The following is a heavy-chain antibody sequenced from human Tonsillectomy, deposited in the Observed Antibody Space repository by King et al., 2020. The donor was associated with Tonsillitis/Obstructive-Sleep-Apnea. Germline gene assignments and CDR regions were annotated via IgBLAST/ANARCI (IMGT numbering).Heavy chain of an antibody. V-gene: IGHV3-7*01. CDR2: RKQDGSEK. Sequence: VQLVESGGGLVQPGGSLRLSCAASGFTFSSYWMSWVRQAPGKGLEWVANRKQDGSEKYYVDSVKGRFTISRDNAKNSLYLQMNSPRAEATAVYYCARAVGGYCSSTSCYGYFDYWGQGTLVTVSS. J-gene: IGHJ4*02. CDR1: GFTFSSYW. CDR3: ARAVGGYCSSTSCYGYFDY. D-gene: IGHD2-2*01.